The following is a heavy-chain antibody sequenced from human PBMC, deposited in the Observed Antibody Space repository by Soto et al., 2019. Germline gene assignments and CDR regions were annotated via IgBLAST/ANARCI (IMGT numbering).Heavy chain of an antibody. CDR1: GFTFSNAW. D-gene: IGHD2-8*01. Sequence: GGSLRLSCATSGFTFSNAWMAWVRQAPGKGLEWVGRIKSIADGGTTNYAAPVKGRFSISRHDSQNTLYLQMNSLRVEDTGIYYCHTPHGRNAFDIWGPGTVVTVSS. J-gene: IGHJ3*02. CDR2: IKSIADGGTT. CDR3: HTPHGRNAFDI. V-gene: IGHV3-15*01.